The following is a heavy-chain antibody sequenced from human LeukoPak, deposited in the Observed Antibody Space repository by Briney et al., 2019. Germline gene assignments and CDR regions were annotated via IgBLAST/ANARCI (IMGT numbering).Heavy chain of an antibody. D-gene: IGHD6-19*01. J-gene: IGHJ6*02. V-gene: IGHV3-21*01. Sequence: GGSLRLSCAASGFTFSSYSINWVRQAPGKGLEWVSSISSSSSYTYHADSVKGRFTISRNNAKNSLYLQMDSLRAEDTAVYYCARDGSSGWDRYYYYGMDVWGQGTTVTVSS. CDR3: ARDGSSGWDRYYYYGMDV. CDR2: ISSSSSYT. CDR1: GFTFSSYS.